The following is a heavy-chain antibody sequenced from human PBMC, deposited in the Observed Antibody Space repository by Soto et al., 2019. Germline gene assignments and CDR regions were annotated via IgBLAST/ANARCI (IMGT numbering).Heavy chain of an antibody. Sequence: PSETLSLTCTVSGGSISSYYWSWIRQPPGKGLEWIGYIYYSGRTNYNPSLKSRVTISVDTSKNQFSLKLSSVTAADTAVYYCASQGSGTGLLWFDPWGQGTLVTSPQ. CDR1: GGSISSYY. J-gene: IGHJ5*02. CDR3: ASQGSGTGLLWFDP. V-gene: IGHV4-59*01. D-gene: IGHD3-3*01. CDR2: IYYSGRT.